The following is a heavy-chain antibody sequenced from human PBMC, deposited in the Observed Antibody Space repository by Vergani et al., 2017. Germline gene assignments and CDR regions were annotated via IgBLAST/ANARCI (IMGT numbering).Heavy chain of an antibody. CDR3: ARDTPSRYSSSQIDY. J-gene: IGHJ4*02. V-gene: IGHV1-2*02. D-gene: IGHD6-13*01. CDR2: INPNSGGT. Sequence: QVQLVQSGAEVKKPGASVKVSCKASGYTFTGYYMHWVRQAPGQGLEWMGWINPNSGGTNYAQKFQGRVTMTTDTSTSTAYMELRSLRSDDTAVYYCARDTPSRYSSSQIDYWGQGTLVTVSS. CDR1: GYTFTGYY.